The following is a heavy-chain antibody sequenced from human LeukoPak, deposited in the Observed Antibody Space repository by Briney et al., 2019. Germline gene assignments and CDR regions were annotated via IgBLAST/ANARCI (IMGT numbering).Heavy chain of an antibody. CDR1: GFTFSSYE. V-gene: IGHV3-48*03. Sequence: PGGSLRLACAASGFTFSSYEMNWVRQAPGKGLEWVSYISSSGSTIYYADSVKVPFTISRDNAKNSLYLQMNSLRAEDTAVYYCARAEDYGDYADDYWGQGTLVTVSS. CDR3: ARAEDYGDYADDY. CDR2: ISSSGSTI. J-gene: IGHJ4*02. D-gene: IGHD4-17*01.